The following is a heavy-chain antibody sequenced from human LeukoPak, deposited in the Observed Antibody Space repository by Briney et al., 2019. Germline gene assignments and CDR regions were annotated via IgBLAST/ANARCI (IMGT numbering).Heavy chain of an antibody. CDR1: GFTFSSYW. Sequence: GGSLRLSCAASGFTFSSYWMHWVRQAPGKGLGWVSRINSDGSSTSYADSVKGRFTISRDNAKNTLYLQMKSLRAEDTAVYYCARGNYYGMDVWGQGTTVTVSS. CDR3: ARGNYYGMDV. J-gene: IGHJ6*02. V-gene: IGHV3-74*01. CDR2: INSDGSST.